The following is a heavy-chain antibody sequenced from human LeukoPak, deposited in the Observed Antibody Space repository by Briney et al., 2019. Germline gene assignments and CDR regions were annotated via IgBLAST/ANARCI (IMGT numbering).Heavy chain of an antibody. CDR2: IWYDGSNK. CDR1: GFTFSSYG. J-gene: IGHJ6*03. V-gene: IGHV3-33*01. D-gene: IGHD6-6*01. CDR3: ARDGYSSSSLYYYYMDV. Sequence: GGSLRLSCAASGFTFSSYGVHWVRQAPGKGLEWVAVIWYDGSNKYYADSVKGRFTISRDNSKNTLYLQMNSLRAEDTAVYYCARDGYSSSSLYYYYMDVWGKGTTVTVSS.